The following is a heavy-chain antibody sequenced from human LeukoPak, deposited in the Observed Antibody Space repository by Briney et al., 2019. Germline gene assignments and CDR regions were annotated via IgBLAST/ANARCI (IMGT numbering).Heavy chain of an antibody. V-gene: IGHV4-39*02. CDR3: ARDDIFDY. J-gene: IGHJ4*02. CDR1: GGSISSSSYY. Sequence: KTSETLSLTCTVSGGSISSSSYYWGWLRQPPGKGLEWIGSIYYSGSTYYNPSLKSRVTISVDTSKNQFSLKLSSVTAADTAVYYCARDDIFDYWGQGTLVTVSS. CDR2: IYYSGST.